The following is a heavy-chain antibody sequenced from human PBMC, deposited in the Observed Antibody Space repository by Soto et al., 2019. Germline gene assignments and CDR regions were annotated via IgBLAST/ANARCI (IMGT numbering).Heavy chain of an antibody. CDR2: ISAYNGNT. CDR1: GYTFTRYG. Sequence: QVQLVQSGAEVKKPGASVKVSCKASGYTFTRYGFSWVRQAPGQGPEWMGWISAYNGNTNYAQKFQGRVTMTTDTSTSTAYMELKSLRSHDTAVYYCAREGRHCSGGSCYAYDWFDPWGQGTLVTVSS. V-gene: IGHV1-18*04. J-gene: IGHJ5*02. D-gene: IGHD2-15*01. CDR3: AREGRHCSGGSCYAYDWFDP.